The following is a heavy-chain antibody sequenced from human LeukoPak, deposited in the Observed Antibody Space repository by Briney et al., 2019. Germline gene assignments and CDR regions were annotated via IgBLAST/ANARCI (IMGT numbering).Heavy chain of an antibody. V-gene: IGHV4-34*01. CDR1: GGSFNGYY. CDR3: ARRPYYYGSGSFDY. D-gene: IGHD3-10*01. J-gene: IGHJ4*02. CDR2: INHSGST. Sequence: SETLSLTCAVYGGSFNGYYWSWIRQPPGKGLEWIGEINHSGSTNYNPSLKSRVTISVDTSKNQFSLKLSSVTAADTAVYYCARRPYYYGSGSFDYWGQGTLVTVSS.